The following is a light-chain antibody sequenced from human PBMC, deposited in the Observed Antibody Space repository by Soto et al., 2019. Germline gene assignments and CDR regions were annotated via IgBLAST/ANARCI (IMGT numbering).Light chain of an antibody. CDR1: QSVSSSY. V-gene: IGKV3-20*01. Sequence: EIVVTQSPGTLSLSPGERATLSCRASQSVSSSYLAWYQQKPGQAPRLLIDGASSRATGIPDRFSGSGSGTDFTLTISRLEPEDFAVYYCHQYDSSPLTFGGGTKVEIK. CDR3: HQYDSSPLT. J-gene: IGKJ4*01. CDR2: GAS.